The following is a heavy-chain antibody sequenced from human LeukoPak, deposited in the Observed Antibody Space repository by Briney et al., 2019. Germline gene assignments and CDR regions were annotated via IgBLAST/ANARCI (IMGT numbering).Heavy chain of an antibody. D-gene: IGHD5-12*01. CDR1: GFTFSSYA. V-gene: IGHV3-23*01. Sequence: PGGSLRLSCAASGFTFSSYAMSWVRLAPGKGLEWVSTISGGGGSTFYADSVKGRFTISRDNSENTLYLQMNSLRAEDTAVYYCARSKWLRSPELDYRGQGTLVTVSS. J-gene: IGHJ4*02. CDR3: ARSKWLRSPELDY. CDR2: ISGGGGST.